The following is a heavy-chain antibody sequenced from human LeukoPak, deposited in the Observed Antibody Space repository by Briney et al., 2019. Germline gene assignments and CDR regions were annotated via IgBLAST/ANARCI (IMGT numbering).Heavy chain of an antibody. V-gene: IGHV1-18*01. D-gene: IGHD3-3*01. CDR1: GFTLTRKG. CDR2: IGTYNGLT. J-gene: IGHJ4*02. Sequence: ASVKVSCKASGFTLTRKGISWVRQAPGQGLEWMGWIGTYNGLTDYAQRFQGRVTMTTDTSTNTAYMELRSLKSDDTAVYFCARSNDYESWSGYYYFDYWGQGTVVTVSS. CDR3: ARSNDYESWSGYYYFDY.